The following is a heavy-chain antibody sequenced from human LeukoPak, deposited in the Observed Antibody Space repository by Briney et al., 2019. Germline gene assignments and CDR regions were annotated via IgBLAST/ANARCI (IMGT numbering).Heavy chain of an antibody. CDR3: ARGPRLLWFGELLRGWYFDL. V-gene: IGHV4-61*01. Sequence: SESLSLTCTVSGGSLSSGSYYWSWIRQPPGKGLEWIGYIYYSGSTNYNPSLKSRVTISVDTSKNQFSLKLSSVTAADAAVYYCARGPRLLWFGELLRGWYFDLWGRGTLVTVSS. CDR1: GGSLSSGSYY. J-gene: IGHJ2*01. CDR2: IYYSGST. D-gene: IGHD3-10*01.